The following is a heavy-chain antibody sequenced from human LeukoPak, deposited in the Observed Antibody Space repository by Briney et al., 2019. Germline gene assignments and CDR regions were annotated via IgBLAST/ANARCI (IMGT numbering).Heavy chain of an antibody. J-gene: IGHJ4*02. CDR1: GFTFSNYA. V-gene: IGHV3-30*04. CDR3: ARGTNYDILTGYYY. Sequence: PGRSLRLSCAASGFTFSNYAMHWVRQAPGKGLEWVAVISHDRRNIFYADSVKGRFTISRDNSMDTLYLQMNSLRGEDTAVYYCARGTNYDILTGYYYWGQGTLVTVSS. CDR2: ISHDRRNI. D-gene: IGHD3-9*01.